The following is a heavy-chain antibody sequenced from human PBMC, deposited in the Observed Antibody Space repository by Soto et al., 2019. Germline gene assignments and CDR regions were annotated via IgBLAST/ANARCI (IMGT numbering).Heavy chain of an antibody. Sequence: EVQLLESGGGLVQPGGSLRLSCAASGFTFSSYAMSWVRQAPGKGLEWVSAISGSGGSTYYADSVKGRFTISRDNSKNTLYLQMNSMRAEDTAVYYCAKGHLWFGELLFTQSRGVDYWGQGTLVTVSS. CDR3: AKGHLWFGELLFTQSRGVDY. V-gene: IGHV3-23*01. CDR2: ISGSGGST. D-gene: IGHD3-10*01. J-gene: IGHJ4*02. CDR1: GFTFSSYA.